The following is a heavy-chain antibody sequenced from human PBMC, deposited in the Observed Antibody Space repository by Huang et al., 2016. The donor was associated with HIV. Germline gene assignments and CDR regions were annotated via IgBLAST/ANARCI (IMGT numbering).Heavy chain of an antibody. CDR2: IIPILGTP. CDR1: GGTFSSYA. Sequence: QVQLVQSGAEVKKPGSSVRVSCEASGGTFSSYAINWVRQAPGQGLEWMGGIIPILGTPKDAQKFQGRVTITADESTSTAYMELSSLRSDDTAVYYCARDRKYDNAWYWFDPWGQGTLVTVSS. J-gene: IGHJ5*02. D-gene: IGHD1-1*01. V-gene: IGHV1-69*01. CDR3: ARDRKYDNAWYWFDP.